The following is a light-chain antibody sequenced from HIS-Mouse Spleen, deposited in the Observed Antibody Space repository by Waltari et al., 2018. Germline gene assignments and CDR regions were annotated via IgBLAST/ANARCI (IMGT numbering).Light chain of an antibody. V-gene: IGLV2-23*03. Sequence: QSALTQPASVSGSPGQSITISCNGTSSDVGSYNLVSWYQQHPGKAPKLMIYEGSKRPSGVSNRFSGSKSGNTASLTISGLQAEDEADYYCCSYAGSSTFLFGGGTKLTVL. CDR1: SSDVGSYNL. J-gene: IGLJ2*01. CDR3: CSYAGSSTFL. CDR2: EGS.